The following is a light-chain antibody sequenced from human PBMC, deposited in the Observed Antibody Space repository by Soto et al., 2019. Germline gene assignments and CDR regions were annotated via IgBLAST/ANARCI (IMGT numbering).Light chain of an antibody. V-gene: IGKV3-11*01. J-gene: IGKJ5*01. CDR1: QSFSSY. CDR2: DAS. Sequence: IVLTQSPATLSLSPGERATLSCRASQSFSSYLAWYQQKRGQAPRLLIYDASNRATGIPARFSGSGSGADFTLTISRLEPEDFAVYYCQQRSNWPITFGQGTRLEIK. CDR3: QQRSNWPIT.